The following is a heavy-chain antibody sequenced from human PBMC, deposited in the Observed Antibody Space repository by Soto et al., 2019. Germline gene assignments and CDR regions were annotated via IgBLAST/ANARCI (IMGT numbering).Heavy chain of an antibody. V-gene: IGHV3-23*01. Sequence: EVQLLESGGGLVQPGGSLRLSCAASGSTFSSYAMSWVRQAPGKGLEWVSAISGSGGSTYYADSVKGRFTISRDNSKNTLYLQMNSLRAEDTAVYYCAKYSSGWYQKNWFDPWGQGTLVTVSS. D-gene: IGHD6-19*01. CDR3: AKYSSGWYQKNWFDP. J-gene: IGHJ5*02. CDR1: GSTFSSYA. CDR2: ISGSGGST.